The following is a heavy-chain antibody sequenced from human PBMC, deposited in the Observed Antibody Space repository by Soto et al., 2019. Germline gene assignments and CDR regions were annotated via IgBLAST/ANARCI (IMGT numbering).Heavy chain of an antibody. D-gene: IGHD2-8*01. Sequence: QVQLVESGGGVVHPGRSLRLSCASSGFTLSSYAIHWVRQAPGKGLEWEAVISEDGIHRYLADSVQGRFSISRDTSKNTGYLQMNSLRVEDTAVYYCAKVREDLVLMVALDYWGQGTLVTVSS. CDR2: ISEDGIHR. CDR3: AKVREDLVLMVALDY. V-gene: IGHV3-30*18. J-gene: IGHJ4*02. CDR1: GFTLSSYA.